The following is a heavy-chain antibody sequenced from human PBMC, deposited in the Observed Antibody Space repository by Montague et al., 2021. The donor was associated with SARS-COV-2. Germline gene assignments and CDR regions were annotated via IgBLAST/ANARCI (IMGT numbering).Heavy chain of an antibody. CDR1: GDSVNSGSYY. CDR3: ASLNIVARTDYYYGTDV. Sequence: SETLSLTCTVSGDSVNSGSYYWSWIRQPPGKGLEWIGTIYYSGSTYYNPSLKSRVTISEDTSKNQFSLRLSSVTAADTAVYYCASLNIVARTDYYYGTDVWGRGTTVTVSS. J-gene: IGHJ6*02. D-gene: IGHD5-12*01. CDR2: IYYSGST. V-gene: IGHV4-39*01.